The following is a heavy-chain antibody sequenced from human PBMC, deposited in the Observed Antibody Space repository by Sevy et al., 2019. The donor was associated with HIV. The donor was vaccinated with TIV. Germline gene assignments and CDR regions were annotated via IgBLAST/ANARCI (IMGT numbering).Heavy chain of an antibody. V-gene: IGHV3-21*01. D-gene: IGHD2-2*01. J-gene: IGHJ6*02. Sequence: GGSLRLSCAVSGFTFSSYTMNWVRQAPGKGLEWVSSISSSSRYIYYADSVKGRFTISRDNAKNSVYLQMNSLRAEDTAVYYCAKEDIVVVPAAYYYYYYGMDVWGQGTTVTVSS. CDR3: AKEDIVVVPAAYYYYYYGMDV. CDR2: ISSSSRYI. CDR1: GFTFSSYT.